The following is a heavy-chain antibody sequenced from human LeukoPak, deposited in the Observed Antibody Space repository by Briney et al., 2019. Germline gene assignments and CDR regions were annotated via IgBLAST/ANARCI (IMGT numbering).Heavy chain of an antibody. J-gene: IGHJ4*02. CDR3: ARDKGERRYFDWVFDN. D-gene: IGHD3-9*01. CDR1: GFTFSSYG. V-gene: IGHV3-30*03. Sequence: PGRSLRLSCAASGFTFSSYGMHWVRQALGKGLEWMASVSNDGPKQYYADSVKGRFTISRDNSKTTVYLEMNSLRVEDTALYYCARDKGERRYFDWVFDNWGRGTLVTVSS. CDR2: VSNDGPKQ.